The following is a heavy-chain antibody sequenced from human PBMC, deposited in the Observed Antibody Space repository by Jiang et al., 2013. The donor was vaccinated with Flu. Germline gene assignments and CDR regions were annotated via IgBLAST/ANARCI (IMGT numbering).Heavy chain of an antibody. J-gene: IGHJ5*02. D-gene: IGHD5-24*01. V-gene: IGHV7-4-1*02. CDR1: GYTSNLYA. Sequence: QSGSELKTPGASVIVSCKASGYTSNLYALNWVRQAPGQGLEWMGWINTNTGNPTYAQGFTGRFVFSLDTSVSTAYLQISSLKAEDTAVYYCARERDGYNQGFWFDPWGQGTLVTVSS. CDR3: ARERDGYNQGFWFDP. CDR2: INTNTGNP.